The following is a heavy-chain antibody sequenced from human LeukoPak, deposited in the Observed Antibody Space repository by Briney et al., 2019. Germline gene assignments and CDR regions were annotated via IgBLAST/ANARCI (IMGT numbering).Heavy chain of an antibody. Sequence: GASVKVSCKASGYTFTSYSISWVRQAPGQGLEWMGWISAYNGNTNYAQKLQGRVTMTTDTSTSTAYMELRSLRSDDTAVYYCARVDGYSGYDNFDYWGQGTLVTVSS. CDR1: GYTFTSYS. CDR2: ISAYNGNT. J-gene: IGHJ4*02. D-gene: IGHD5-12*01. CDR3: ARVDGYSGYDNFDY. V-gene: IGHV1-18*01.